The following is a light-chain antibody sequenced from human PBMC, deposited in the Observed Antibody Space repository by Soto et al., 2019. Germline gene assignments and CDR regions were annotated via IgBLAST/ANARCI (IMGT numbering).Light chain of an antibody. CDR1: SIDVGGYNF. J-gene: IGLJ3*02. CDR2: EVR. CDR3: SSYTSSSTLGV. Sequence: QSALTQPASVSGSPGQSITISCTGTSIDVGGYNFVSWYQQHPGKAPKLMSYEVRNRPSGVSNRYSGYKSGNKASLTISGLQSEDEAPYYGSSYTSSSTLGVFGGGT. V-gene: IGLV2-14*01.